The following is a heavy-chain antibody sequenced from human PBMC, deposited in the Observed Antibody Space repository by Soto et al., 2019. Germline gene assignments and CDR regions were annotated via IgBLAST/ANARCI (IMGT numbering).Heavy chain of an antibody. V-gene: IGHV4-4*02. CDR3: ASGRSESWRRSYYYGMDV. Sequence: SETLSLTCAVSGGSISSSNWWSWVRQPPGKGLEWIGEIYHSGSTNYNPSLKSRVTISVDKSKNQFSLKLSSVTAADTAVYYCASGRSESWRRSYYYGMDVWGQGTTVTVSS. CDR2: IYHSGST. D-gene: IGHD6-13*01. J-gene: IGHJ6*02. CDR1: GGSISSSNW.